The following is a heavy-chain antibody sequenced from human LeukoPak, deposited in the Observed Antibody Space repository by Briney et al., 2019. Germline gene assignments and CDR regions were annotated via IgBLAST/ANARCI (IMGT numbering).Heavy chain of an antibody. D-gene: IGHD6-13*01. CDR2: IYWDDYK. V-gene: IGHV2-5*02. Sequence: SGPTLVNPTQPLTLTCTFSGFSLSTSGVGVGWIRQPPVKALEWLPLIYWDDYKGYSPSRKSRPTITHDTSKTQVAPTIPNIHPVDTATYYCARGRGSGSWCAVNCFCRWGKGTLVTFAT. CDR3: ARGRGSGSWCAVNCFCR. J-gene: IGHJ4*02. CDR1: GFSLSTSGVG.